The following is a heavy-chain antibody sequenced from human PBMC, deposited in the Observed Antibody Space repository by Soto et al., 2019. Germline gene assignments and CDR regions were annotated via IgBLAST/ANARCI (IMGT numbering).Heavy chain of an antibody. CDR2: IEGSGEIT. D-gene: IGHD3-10*01. CDR3: VKNSGWFNT. J-gene: IGHJ5*02. V-gene: IGHV3-23*01. Sequence: PGGSLRLSCSASGFMFRTTDMSWVRQAPGKGLEWLTTIEGSGEITYYADSVKGRFTISRDNSKSTVYLQMDSLTADDTAVYFCVKNSGWFNTWGQGTPVTVSS. CDR1: GFMFRTTD.